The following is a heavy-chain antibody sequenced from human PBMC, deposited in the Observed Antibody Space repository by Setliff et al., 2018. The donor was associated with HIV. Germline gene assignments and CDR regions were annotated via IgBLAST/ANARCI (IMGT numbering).Heavy chain of an antibody. CDR2: IYHGGST. V-gene: IGHV4-38-2*02. J-gene: IGHJ4*02. CDR3: VRSEVRTTALFDY. CDR1: GYSISSGYY. D-gene: IGHD1-7*01. Sequence: PSETLSLTCTVSGYSISSGYYWGWIRQPPGKGLEWIGSIYHGGSTYYNPSLKSRVTISVDTSKNQFSLKLRPVTAADTAVFYCVRSEVRTTALFDYWGQGTLVTVSS.